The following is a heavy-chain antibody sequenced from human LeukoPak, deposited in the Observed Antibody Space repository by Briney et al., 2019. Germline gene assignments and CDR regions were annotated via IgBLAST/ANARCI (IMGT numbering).Heavy chain of an antibody. CDR3: ASPSLYGDYREVEAFDI. J-gene: IGHJ3*02. V-gene: IGHV3-23*01. Sequence: GGSLRLSCAASGFTFSSYAMSWVRQAPGKGLEWVSAISGSGGSTYYADSVKGRFTISRDNSKNTLYLQMNSLRAEDTAVYYCASPSLYGDYREVEAFDIWGQGTMVTVSS. CDR2: ISGSGGST. CDR1: GFTFSSYA. D-gene: IGHD4-17*01.